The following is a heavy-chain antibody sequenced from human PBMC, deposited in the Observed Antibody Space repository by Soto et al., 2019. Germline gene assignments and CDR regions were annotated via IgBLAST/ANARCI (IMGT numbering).Heavy chain of an antibody. CDR2: IWYDGSNK. V-gene: IGHV3-33*01. Sequence: QVQLVESGGGVVQPGRSLRLSCAASGFTFSSYGMHWVRQAPGKGLEWVAVIWYDGSNKYYADSVKGRFTISRDNSKNTVYLQMNSLRAEDTAVYYCARDPGGSGSYYRFDYWGQGTLVTVSS. CDR1: GFTFSSYG. J-gene: IGHJ4*02. D-gene: IGHD3-10*01. CDR3: ARDPGGSGSYYRFDY.